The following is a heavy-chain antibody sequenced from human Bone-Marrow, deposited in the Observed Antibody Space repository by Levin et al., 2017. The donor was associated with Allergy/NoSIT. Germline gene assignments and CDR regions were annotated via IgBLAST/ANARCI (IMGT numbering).Heavy chain of an antibody. V-gene: IGHV3-23*01. CDR1: GFTFNNYG. CDR2: IGGSGVDS. D-gene: IGHD1-26*01. Sequence: GGSLRLTCTASGFTFNNYGLTWVRQAPGKGLEWVASIGGSGVDSNYADSVRGRFTITRDMNMIFLQMNSLRVEDTAIYYCAKDPMWDRYNFDMDVWGQGTSVIVSS. J-gene: IGHJ6*02. CDR3: AKDPMWDRYNFDMDV.